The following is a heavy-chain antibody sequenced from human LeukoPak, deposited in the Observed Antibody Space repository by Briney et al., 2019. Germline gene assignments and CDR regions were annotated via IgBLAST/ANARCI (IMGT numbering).Heavy chain of an antibody. V-gene: IGHV4-34*01. CDR2: INHSGST. CDR3: ARAVLRGGKKYYFDY. D-gene: IGHD3-10*01. J-gene: IGHJ4*02. CDR1: GGSFSGYY. Sequence: PSETLSLTCAVYGGSFSGYYWSWIRQPPGKGLEWIGEINHSGSTNYNPSLKSRVTISVDTSKNQFSLKLSPVTAADTAVYYCARAVLRGGKKYYFDYWGQGTLVTVSS.